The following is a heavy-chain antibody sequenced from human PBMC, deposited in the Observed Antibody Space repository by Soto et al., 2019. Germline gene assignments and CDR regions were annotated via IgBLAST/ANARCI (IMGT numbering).Heavy chain of an antibody. CDR1: GYSFTSYW. CDR3: ARGDYYDVSGPFSDAFDI. D-gene: IGHD3-22*01. J-gene: IGHJ3*02. Sequence: GESLKISCKGSGYSFTSYWMSWVRQAPGKGLEWVANIKEDGSQKWYVDSVKGRFTISRDNAKKSLYLQMNSLRVEDTAVYYCARGDYYDVSGPFSDAFDIWGQGTMVTVSS. V-gene: IGHV3-7*04. CDR2: IKEDGSQK.